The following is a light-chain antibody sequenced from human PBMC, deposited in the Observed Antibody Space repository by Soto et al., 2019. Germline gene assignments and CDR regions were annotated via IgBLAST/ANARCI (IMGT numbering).Light chain of an antibody. CDR2: GAS. V-gene: IGKV3-15*01. CDR1: QSVSSN. CDR3: QQYNNWPQT. Sequence: EIVMAQCPATLSVSPGERATLSCRASQSVSSNLAWYQQKPGQAPRLLIYGASTRATGIPARFSGSRSGTEFTLTISSLQSEDFAVYYCQQYNNWPQTFGQGTKVEIK. J-gene: IGKJ1*01.